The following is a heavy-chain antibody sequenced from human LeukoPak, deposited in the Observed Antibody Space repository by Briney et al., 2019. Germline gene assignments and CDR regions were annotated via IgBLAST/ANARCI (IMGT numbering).Heavy chain of an antibody. Sequence: ASLKVSCKASGYTFTSYDINWVRQATGQGLEWMGWMNPNSGNTGYAQKFQGRVTMTRNTSISTAYMELSSLRSEDTAVYYCARGELLWFGELYYGMDVWGQGTTVTVSS. CDR3: ARGELLWFGELYYGMDV. J-gene: IGHJ6*02. V-gene: IGHV1-8*01. CDR1: GYTFTSYD. CDR2: MNPNSGNT. D-gene: IGHD3-10*01.